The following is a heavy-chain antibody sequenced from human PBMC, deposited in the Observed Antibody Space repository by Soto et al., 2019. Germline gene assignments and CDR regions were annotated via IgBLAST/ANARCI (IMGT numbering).Heavy chain of an antibody. CDR1: GGTFSSYA. J-gene: IGHJ6*02. CDR2: IIPIFGTA. Sequence: SVKVSCKASGGTFSSYAISWVRQAPGQGLEWMGGIIPIFGTANYAQKFQGRVTITADESTSSAYMELSSLRSEDTAVYYCARDEWGSSTRYYSYGMDAWGQGTTVTVSS. CDR3: ARDEWGSSTRYYSYGMDA. D-gene: IGHD2-2*01. V-gene: IGHV1-69*13.